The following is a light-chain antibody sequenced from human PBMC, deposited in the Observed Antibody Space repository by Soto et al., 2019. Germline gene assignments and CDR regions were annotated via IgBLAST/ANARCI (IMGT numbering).Light chain of an antibody. J-gene: IGKJ2*01. CDR2: DAS. CDR3: QQYDNVPPMYT. V-gene: IGKV1-33*01. CDR1: HDISNY. Sequence: TQSPSSLSASVGDRVTITCQASHDISNYLNWYQQKPGMAPKLLIYDASNLQTGVPSRFSGSGSGSDFTFTISSLQPEDIGTYYCQQYDNVPPMYTFGQGTKLEIK.